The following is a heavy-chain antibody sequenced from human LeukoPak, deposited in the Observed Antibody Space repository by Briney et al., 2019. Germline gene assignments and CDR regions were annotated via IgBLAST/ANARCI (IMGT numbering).Heavy chain of an antibody. CDR2: ISYDGSNK. V-gene: IGHV3-30-3*01. Sequence: GGSLRLSCAASGFTFSSYAMHWVRQAPGKGLEWVAVISYDGSNKYYADSVKGRFTISRDNSKNTLYLQMNSLRAEDTAVYYCARDPESLYYFDYWGQGTLVTVSS. CDR3: ARDPESLYYFDY. CDR1: GFTFSSYA. J-gene: IGHJ4*02.